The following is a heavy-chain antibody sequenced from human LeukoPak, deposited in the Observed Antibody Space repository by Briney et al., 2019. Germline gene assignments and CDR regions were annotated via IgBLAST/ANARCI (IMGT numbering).Heavy chain of an antibody. CDR2: INHSGST. CDR3: ARGPQQLGLFDY. Sequence: SETLSLTCAVYGGSFSAYYWSWIRQPPGKGLEWIGEINHSGSTNYNPSLKSRVTISVDTSKNQFSLKLSSVTAADTAVYYCARGPQQLGLFDYWGQGTLVTVSS. V-gene: IGHV4-34*01. CDR1: GGSFSAYY. J-gene: IGHJ4*02. D-gene: IGHD6-13*01.